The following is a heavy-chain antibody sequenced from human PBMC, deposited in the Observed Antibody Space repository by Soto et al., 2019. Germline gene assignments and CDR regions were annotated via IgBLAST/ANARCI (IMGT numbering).Heavy chain of an antibody. CDR2: IVVGSGNT. CDR1: GFTFTSSA. V-gene: IGHV1-58*01. J-gene: IGHJ6*02. CDR3: AAASGYKWNYPGYYYGMDV. Sequence: GASVKVSCKASGFTFTSSAVQWVRQARGQRLEWIGWIVVGSGNTNYAQKFQERVTITRDMSTSTAYMELSSLRSEDTAVYYCAAASGYKWNYPGYYYGMDVWGQGTTVTVSS. D-gene: IGHD1-7*01.